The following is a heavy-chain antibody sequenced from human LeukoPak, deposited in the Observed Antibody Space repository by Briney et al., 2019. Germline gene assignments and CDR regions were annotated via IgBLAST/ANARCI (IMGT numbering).Heavy chain of an antibody. Sequence: PGGSLRLSCAASGFTFSSYAMGWVRQAPGKGLEWVSAISGSGGSTYYADSVEGRFTISRDNSKNTLYLQMNSLRAEDTAIYYCAKINNIAAAGTFDYWGQGTLVTVSS. J-gene: IGHJ4*02. CDR3: AKINNIAAAGTFDY. V-gene: IGHV3-23*01. D-gene: IGHD6-13*01. CDR2: ISGSGGST. CDR1: GFTFSSYA.